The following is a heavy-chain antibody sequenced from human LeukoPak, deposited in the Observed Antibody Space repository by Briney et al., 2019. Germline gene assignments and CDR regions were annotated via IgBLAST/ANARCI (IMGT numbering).Heavy chain of an antibody. Sequence: GGSLKISCKGSGYSFTSYWIGWVRQMPGKGLEGMGILYPGDSDTRYSPTFQGQVTISADKSISTAYLQWSSLKASDTAMYYCARQAPLAAHALDAFDIWGQGTMVTVSS. CDR2: LYPGDSDT. CDR1: GYSFTSYW. V-gene: IGHV5-51*01. J-gene: IGHJ3*02. D-gene: IGHD3-3*02. CDR3: ARQAPLAAHALDAFDI.